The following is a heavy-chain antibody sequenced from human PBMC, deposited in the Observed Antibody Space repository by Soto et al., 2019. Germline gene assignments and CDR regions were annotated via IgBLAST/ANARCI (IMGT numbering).Heavy chain of an antibody. V-gene: IGHV1-18*01. CDR1: GYTFSNYA. Sequence: QVQLVQSGAEVKKPGASVKVSCKASGYTFSNYAISWVRQAPGQGLEWTGWIITYNGNTNYAQKLQGRVTMTTDTSTTTAYMDLRSLRSDDTAVYYCARTGPPVDYWGQGTLVTVSS. CDR3: ARTGPPVDY. CDR2: IITYNGNT. J-gene: IGHJ4*02.